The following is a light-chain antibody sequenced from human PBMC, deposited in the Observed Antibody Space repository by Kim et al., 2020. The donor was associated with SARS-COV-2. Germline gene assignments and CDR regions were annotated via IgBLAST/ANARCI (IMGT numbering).Light chain of an antibody. Sequence: SPEEGLTLSCRASQRVSSDLAWYQHDPGQAPRLLIYGACTRATGIPARFSVSGSGKEFTLTISCLQSEDFAIFYCQQYNNWPPVTFGGGTKVDIK. CDR1: QRVSSD. CDR3: QQYNNWPPVT. J-gene: IGKJ4*01. CDR2: GAC. V-gene: IGKV3-15*01.